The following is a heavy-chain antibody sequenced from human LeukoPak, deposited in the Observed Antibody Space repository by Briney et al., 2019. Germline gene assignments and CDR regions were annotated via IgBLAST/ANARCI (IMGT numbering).Heavy chain of an antibody. CDR2: INDSANT. D-gene: IGHD2/OR15-2a*01. Sequence: SETLSLTCTVSGVSMSSSRYDWGWLRQPPGKGLEWIVTINDSANTNYNQSLRSLPTLSEDTSRNPFPLRLSSVTAADTAGYYCARQYCDSSRCSVNWFDPWGEGTPVTVSS. V-gene: IGHV4-39*01. CDR1: GVSMSSSRYD. CDR3: ARQYCDSSRCSVNWFDP. J-gene: IGHJ5*02.